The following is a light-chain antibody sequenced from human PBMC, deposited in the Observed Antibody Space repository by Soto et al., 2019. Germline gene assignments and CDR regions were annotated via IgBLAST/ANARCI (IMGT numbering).Light chain of an antibody. V-gene: IGKV3-11*01. CDR2: DAS. CDR1: QNIDNY. CDR3: QQRKIWLT. J-gene: IGKJ4*01. Sequence: EVVLTQSPVTLSLSPGERATLSCRASQNIDNYLAWYQQRPGQAPRLLIYDASNRASGIPARFSGSGSGTDFTLTISSLEPEDFAVYYCQQRKIWLTFGGGTKVEIK.